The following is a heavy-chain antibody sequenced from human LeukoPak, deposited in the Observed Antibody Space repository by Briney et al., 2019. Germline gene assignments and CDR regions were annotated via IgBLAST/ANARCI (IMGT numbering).Heavy chain of an antibody. CDR2: IHPCDSDT. D-gene: IGHD2-2*02. CDR1: GYSFTSYW. Sequence: GESLKISCKGSGYSFTSYWIGWVRQMPGKGLEWMGIIHPCDSDTRYSPSFQGQVTISADKSISTASLQWSSLKASDTAMYYCARSSSEPYCSSTSCYTAYYLDYWGQGTLVTVSS. V-gene: IGHV5-51*01. CDR3: ARSSSEPYCSSTSCYTAYYLDY. J-gene: IGHJ4*02.